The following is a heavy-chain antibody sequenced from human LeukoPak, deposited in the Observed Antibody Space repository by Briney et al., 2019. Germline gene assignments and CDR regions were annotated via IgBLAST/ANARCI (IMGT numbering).Heavy chain of an antibody. V-gene: IGHV3-30*03. CDR3: ARDSGSAYYGVDF. CDR1: ALIFSTYG. D-gene: IGHD4/OR15-4a*01. Sequence: GRSLRLSCAAAALIFSTYGLHWVRQAPGKGLEWVAVIVYDGSYKYYADSMKGRFTISRDNTKNTLYLQMNRLRAEHTAVYYCARDSGSAYYGVDFWGQGTLVTVST. CDR2: IVYDGSYK. J-gene: IGHJ4*02.